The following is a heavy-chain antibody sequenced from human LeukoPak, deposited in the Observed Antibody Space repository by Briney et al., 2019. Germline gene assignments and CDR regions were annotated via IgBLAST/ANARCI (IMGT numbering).Heavy chain of an antibody. CDR1: GFTFSGFW. CDR3: ARSSYSSSSSV. J-gene: IGHJ3*01. Sequence: GGSLRLSCAVSGFTFSGFWMSWSRQAPGKGLEWVASINSDGSEGYYADVVKGRFTISRDNVKNSLYLQINSLRAEDTAVYYCARSSYSSSSSVWGQGTMVTVSS. V-gene: IGHV3-7*03. D-gene: IGHD6-6*01. CDR2: INSDGSEG.